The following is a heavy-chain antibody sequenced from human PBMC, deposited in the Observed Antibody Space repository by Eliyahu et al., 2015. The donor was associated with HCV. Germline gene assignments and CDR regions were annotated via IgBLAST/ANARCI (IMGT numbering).Heavy chain of an antibody. V-gene: IGHV3-23*01. D-gene: IGHD2-15*01. Sequence: NYAMSWVRQAPGKGLEWVSVISSSGDYIFYADSVKGRFTISRDNFKDTMYLQMNNLGAEDTAVYFCAKNPEGYCSGGSCPGPFDYWGQGTPVTVSS. CDR2: ISSSGDYI. CDR1: NYA. J-gene: IGHJ4*02. CDR3: AKNPEGYCSGGSCPGPFDY.